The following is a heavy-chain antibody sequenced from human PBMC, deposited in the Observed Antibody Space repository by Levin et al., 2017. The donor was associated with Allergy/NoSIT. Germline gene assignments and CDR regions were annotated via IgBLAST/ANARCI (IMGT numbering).Heavy chain of an antibody. V-gene: IGHV4-34*01. Sequence: SETLSLTCAVFGRSFSGYYWSWIRQPPGKGLEWIGEVNHSGSTNYNPSLKSRVTISVDTSKNQFSLKLSSVTAADTAVYFCARGDYDRSGYPTPLRIHYYYYYGMDVWGQGTTVTVSS. J-gene: IGHJ6*02. CDR2: VNHSGST. CDR3: ARGDYDRSGYPTPLRIHYYYYYGMDV. CDR1: GRSFSGYY. D-gene: IGHD3-22*01.